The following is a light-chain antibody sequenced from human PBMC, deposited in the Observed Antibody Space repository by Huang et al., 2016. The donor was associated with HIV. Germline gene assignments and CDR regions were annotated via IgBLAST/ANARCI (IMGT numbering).Light chain of an antibody. V-gene: IGKV1-9*01. CDR3: QQLNSYPLS. J-gene: IGKJ4*01. Sequence: IQLTQSPSSLSASVGDRITITCRASQSINHYLTWYQQKPWKAPKFLIYGASTLDTGVPSRCSGSGSGTDFTLAFSGLQPEYFATYYCQQLNSYPLSFGGGTKVEIK. CDR2: GAS. CDR1: QSINHY.